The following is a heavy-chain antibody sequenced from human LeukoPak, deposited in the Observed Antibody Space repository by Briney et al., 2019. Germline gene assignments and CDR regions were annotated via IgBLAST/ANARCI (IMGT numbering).Heavy chain of an antibody. CDR1: AASISNYY. Sequence: SETLSLTCAVSAASISNYYWSWIRQAPGKGLEWIGYISTSGSTTYTPSLKSRVSISLDTSKNRFSLNLNFVTAADTAVYYCARPRSGYRYTFDYWGQGALVTVSS. CDR2: ISTSGST. J-gene: IGHJ4*02. D-gene: IGHD3-22*01. CDR3: ARPRSGYRYTFDY. V-gene: IGHV4-4*09.